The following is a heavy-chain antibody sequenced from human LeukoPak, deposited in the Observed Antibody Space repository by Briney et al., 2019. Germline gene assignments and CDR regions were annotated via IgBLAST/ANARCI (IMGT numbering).Heavy chain of an antibody. CDR1: GGSINNYY. V-gene: IGHV4-4*07. D-gene: IGHD6-13*01. Sequence: SETLSLTCTVSGGSINNYYWSWIRQPAGKGLEWIGRIYTRGSTNYNPSLKSRVTISVDTSKNQFSLKLSSVTAADTAVYYCARDRIAAAGSYFDYWGQGTLVTVSS. CDR3: ARDRIAAAGSYFDY. J-gene: IGHJ4*02. CDR2: IYTRGST.